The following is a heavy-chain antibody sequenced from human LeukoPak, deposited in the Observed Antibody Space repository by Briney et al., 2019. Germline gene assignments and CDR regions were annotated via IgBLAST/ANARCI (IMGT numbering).Heavy chain of an antibody. D-gene: IGHD6-13*01. V-gene: IGHV3-21*06. CDR3: ARGSSWSYDY. Sequence: GGSLRLSCAVSGVTISRYSMNWVCQGPGKGLEWVSSISNSGNNIYYPDSVKGRFTTSRDNAKSSLYLQMSSLRAEDTAVYYGARGSSWSYDYWGRGTLVTVSS. CDR2: ISNSGNNI. J-gene: IGHJ4*02. CDR1: GVTISRYS.